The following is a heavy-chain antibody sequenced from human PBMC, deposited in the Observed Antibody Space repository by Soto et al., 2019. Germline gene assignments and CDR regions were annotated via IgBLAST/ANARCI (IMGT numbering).Heavy chain of an antibody. Sequence: QVQLVQSGIEARKPGASVKVSFKASGYSFTGYDIHWLRQAPGQTLEWVGWISAGAGNTKYSQKLQGRVTISRDTSATAGYSDLSSLRSEATAVSYCARDSSDSSHCLHYWGQGTLVTVSS. CDR3: ARDSSDSSHCLHY. V-gene: IGHV1-3*01. CDR1: GYSFTGYD. J-gene: IGHJ4*02. CDR2: ISAGAGNT. D-gene: IGHD3-22*01.